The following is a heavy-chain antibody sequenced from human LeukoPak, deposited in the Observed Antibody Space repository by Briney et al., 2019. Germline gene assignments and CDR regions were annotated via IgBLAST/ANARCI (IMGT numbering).Heavy chain of an antibody. V-gene: IGHV3-64D*06. CDR1: GFTFSSYA. J-gene: IGHJ4*02. CDR3: ATQGLEVLRFLEWLTTPAGY. D-gene: IGHD3-3*01. CDR2: ISSNGGST. Sequence: GGSLRLSCSASGFTFSSYAMHWVRQAPGKGLEYVSAISSNGGSTYYADSVKGRFTISRDNSKNTLYLQMSSLRAEDTAVYYCATQGLEVLRFLEWLTTPAGYWGQGTLVTVSS.